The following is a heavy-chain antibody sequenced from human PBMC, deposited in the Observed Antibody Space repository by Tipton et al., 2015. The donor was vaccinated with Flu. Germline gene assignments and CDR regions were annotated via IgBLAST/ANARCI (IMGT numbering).Heavy chain of an antibody. CDR1: GFTFNSYS. CDR3: ARGLRGPSWEYDHIWGSYNCYFDL. J-gene: IGHJ4*02. CDR2: ISGSSGYI. Sequence: SLRLSCAASGFTFNSYSMNWVRQAPGRGLEWVSSISGSSGYIYYADSVKGRFTISRDNANDSLSLQMNSLRAEDTAVYFCARGLRGPSWEYDHIWGSYNCYFDLWGQGTLVTVSS. V-gene: IGHV3-21*06. D-gene: IGHD3-16*01.